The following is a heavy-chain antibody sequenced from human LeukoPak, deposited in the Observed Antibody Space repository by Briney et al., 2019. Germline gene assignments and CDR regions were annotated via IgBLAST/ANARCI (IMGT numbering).Heavy chain of an antibody. J-gene: IGHJ3*02. CDR1: GGSISSYY. CDR2: IYTSGST. V-gene: IGHV4-4*07. Sequence: SETLSLTCTVSGGSISSYYWSWIRQPAGKGLEWIGRIYTSGSTNYNPSLKSRVTMSVDTSKNRFSLKLSSVTAADTAVYYCAREGSSWSIDAFDIWGQGTMVTVSS. CDR3: AREGSSWSIDAFDI. D-gene: IGHD6-13*01.